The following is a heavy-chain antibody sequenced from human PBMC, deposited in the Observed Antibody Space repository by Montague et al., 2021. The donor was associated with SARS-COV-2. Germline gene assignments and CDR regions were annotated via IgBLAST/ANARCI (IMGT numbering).Heavy chain of an antibody. CDR2: MYYSGNT. D-gene: IGHD3-10*01. CDR1: GGSISSSNYY. J-gene: IGHJ6*02. CDR3: ARDDIVLQGVTKGMDV. Sequence: SETLSLTCTVSGGSISSSNYYWGWIRQPPGKGLEWIGYMYYSGNTYYNPSLKSRVTISIDTSKNQFSLKLSSVTAADTAVYYCARDDIVLQGVTKGMDVWGQGTTVTVSS. V-gene: IGHV4-39*07.